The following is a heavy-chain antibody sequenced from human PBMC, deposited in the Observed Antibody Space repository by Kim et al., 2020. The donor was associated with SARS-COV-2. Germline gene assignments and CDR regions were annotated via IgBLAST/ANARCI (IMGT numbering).Heavy chain of an antibody. CDR1: GYSFTSYA. D-gene: IGHD3-10*01. Sequence: ASVKVSCKASGYSFTSYAMNWVRQAPGEGLEWMGWINTNTGNPTYAQGFTGRFVFSLDASVSTAYLQISSLEAEDTAVYYCVRDKGLDPYGMGSPTDPWGQGTLVTVSS. CDR3: VRDKGLDPYGMGSPTDP. J-gene: IGHJ5*02. CDR2: INTNTGNP. V-gene: IGHV7-4-1*02.